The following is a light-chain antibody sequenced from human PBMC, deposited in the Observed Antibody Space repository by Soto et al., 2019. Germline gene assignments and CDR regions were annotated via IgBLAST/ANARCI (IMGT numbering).Light chain of an antibody. CDR1: SSDFGSYKF. Sequence: QSALTQPASVSGSPGQSVTISCTGTSSDFGSYKFVSWYQHHPGTVPKVIIYETSKRPSGVSDRFSGSKSGNTASLTISGLQAEDEADYYCFSFTSTDTHVFRSVTKVTVL. V-gene: IGLV2-23*01. J-gene: IGLJ1*01. CDR2: ETS. CDR3: FSFTSTDTHV.